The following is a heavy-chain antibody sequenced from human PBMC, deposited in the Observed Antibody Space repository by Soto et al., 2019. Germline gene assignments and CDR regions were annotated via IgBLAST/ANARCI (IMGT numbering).Heavy chain of an antibody. Sequence: ASVKDSCKASGYAFTDYFRHSVRQAPAQGLEWMGWINPNSGGTNYAQKFQGWVTMTRDTSISTAYMELSRLRSDDTAVYYCARGPYYYDSSGYYYAYYYGMDVWGQGTTVTVSS. J-gene: IGHJ6*02. CDR2: INPNSGGT. CDR1: GYAFTDYF. D-gene: IGHD3-22*01. CDR3: ARGPYYYDSSGYYYAYYYGMDV. V-gene: IGHV1-2*04.